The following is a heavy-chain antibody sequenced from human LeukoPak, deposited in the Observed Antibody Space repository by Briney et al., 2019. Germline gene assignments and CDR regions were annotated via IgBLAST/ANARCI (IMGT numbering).Heavy chain of an antibody. CDR3: ARAGRFTSGRSYFFDN. J-gene: IGHJ4*02. Sequence: SETLSLTCSVSGGSISGYYWSWIRQPPGKGLEWIAYVSYSGNTNYTPSLKNRVSISVDTSKNRFSLQLRSVTAADTAFYYCARAGRFTSGRSYFFDNWGQGILVTVS. CDR2: VSYSGNT. D-gene: IGHD3-3*01. CDR1: GGSISGYY. V-gene: IGHV4-59*13.